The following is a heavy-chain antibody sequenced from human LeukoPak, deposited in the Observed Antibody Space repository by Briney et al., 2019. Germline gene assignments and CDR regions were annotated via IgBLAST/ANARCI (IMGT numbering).Heavy chain of an antibody. D-gene: IGHD4-23*01. J-gene: IGHJ4*02. V-gene: IGHV4-59*08. Sequence: PSETLSLTCTVSGDSMTNYYWNWIRQPPGKGLEWIGYIHYSGSTKYNPSLKSRVTISVDTSKNQFALKLSSVTAADTAVYYCARGRFGGNGPFDYWGQGTLVTVSS. CDR3: ARGRFGGNGPFDY. CDR1: GDSMTNYY. CDR2: IHYSGST.